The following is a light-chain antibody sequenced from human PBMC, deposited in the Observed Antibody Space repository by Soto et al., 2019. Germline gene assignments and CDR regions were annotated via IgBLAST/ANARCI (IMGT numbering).Light chain of an antibody. CDR1: QSINSN. CDR3: QQYDNWPRT. Sequence: DIVMTQSPVTLFVSPGERATLSCRASQSINSNLAWYQQKPGQAPRLLIYGASTRATGFPARFSGSGSGTEFTLTISSLQSEDFAVYYCQQYDNWPRTFGQGTMVDI. J-gene: IGKJ1*01. V-gene: IGKV3-15*01. CDR2: GAS.